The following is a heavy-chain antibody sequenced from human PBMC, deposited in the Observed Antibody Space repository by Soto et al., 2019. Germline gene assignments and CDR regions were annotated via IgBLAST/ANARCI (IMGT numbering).Heavy chain of an antibody. J-gene: IGHJ4*02. CDR2: IYYSGGT. CDR3: ARTRYDDRGIDH. CDR1: GGSISNGDSY. Sequence: QVQLQESGPGLVKPSQTLSLTCTVSGGSISNGDSYWSWIRQPPGKGLEWLGFIYYSGGTHYNPSLKSGITLSTDTSKKEFSLKVSSVTAADTAVYSCARTRYDDRGIDHWGQGTLVTVTS. V-gene: IGHV4-30-4*01. D-gene: IGHD3-22*01.